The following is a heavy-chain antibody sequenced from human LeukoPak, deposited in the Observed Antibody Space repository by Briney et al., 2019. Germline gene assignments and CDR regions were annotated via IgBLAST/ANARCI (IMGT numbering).Heavy chain of an antibody. CDR2: IYYSGNS. CDR1: GGSISTYY. D-gene: IGHD4-17*01. V-gene: IGHV4-59*01. Sequence: PSVTLSLTCTVSGGSISTYYWSWIRQPPGKGLEWIGYIYYSGNSNYNPSLKSRVIISVDTSKNQFSLKLRSVTAADTAVYYCAREGTVTSGRYGMDVWGQGTTVTAS. CDR3: AREGTVTSGRYGMDV. J-gene: IGHJ6*02.